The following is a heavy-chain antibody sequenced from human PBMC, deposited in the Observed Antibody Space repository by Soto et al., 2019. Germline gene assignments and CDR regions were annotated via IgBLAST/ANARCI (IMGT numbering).Heavy chain of an antibody. CDR3: ALSLYGDPHWYFDL. CDR1: GFTFSSYA. CDR2: ISGSGGST. J-gene: IGHJ2*01. Sequence: GGSLRLSCAASGFTFSSYAMSWVRQAPGKGLEWVSAISGSGGSTYYADSVKGRFTISRDNSKNTLYLQMNSLRAEDTAVYYCALSLYGDPHWYFDLWGRGTLVTVSS. V-gene: IGHV3-23*01. D-gene: IGHD4-17*01.